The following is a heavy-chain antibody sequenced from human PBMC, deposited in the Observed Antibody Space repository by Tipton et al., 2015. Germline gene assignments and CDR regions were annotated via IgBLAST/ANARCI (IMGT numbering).Heavy chain of an antibody. J-gene: IGHJ5*02. D-gene: IGHD3-10*01. CDR2: TYYRSRWHN. CDR1: GDNVSSNGAA. Sequence: GLVKPSETLSLTCAISGDNVSSNGAAWNWIRQSPSRGLQWLGRTYYRSRWHNDYAVSVRSRINITADTSKNQISLQLKSVTPEDTAVYYCSRGETIVRGVLIRPAPWGQGTLVTVSS. V-gene: IGHV6-1*01. CDR3: SRGETIVRGVLIRPAP.